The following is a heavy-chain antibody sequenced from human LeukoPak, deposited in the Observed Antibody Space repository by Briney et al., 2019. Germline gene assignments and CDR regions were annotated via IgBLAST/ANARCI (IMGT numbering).Heavy chain of an antibody. CDR1: GYIFTAYY. J-gene: IGHJ4*02. V-gene: IGHV1-2*02. CDR2: IKANSGDT. Sequence: GASVTVSCKASGYIFTAYYLHWVRQAPGQKPEWMGWIKANSGDTNCAQKFQGRVTMTRDTSISTVYMELSGLTADDTAVYYCTRVGDDYPYWGQGTLVTVSS. D-gene: IGHD5-24*01. CDR3: TRVGDDYPY.